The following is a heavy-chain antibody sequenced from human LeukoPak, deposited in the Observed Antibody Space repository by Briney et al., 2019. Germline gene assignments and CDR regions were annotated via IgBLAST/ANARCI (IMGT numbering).Heavy chain of an antibody. Sequence: SETLSLTCTVSGYSISSGYYWGWIRQPPGKGLEWIGSIYHGENTYYNPSLKSRVTISVDTSKNQFSLKLSSVTAADTAVYYCARRKNSYGPGPKSRYYYYMDVWGKGTTVTVSS. V-gene: IGHV4-38-2*02. CDR1: GYSISSGYY. D-gene: IGHD5-18*01. CDR3: ARRKNSYGPGPKSRYYYYMDV. CDR2: IYHGENT. J-gene: IGHJ6*03.